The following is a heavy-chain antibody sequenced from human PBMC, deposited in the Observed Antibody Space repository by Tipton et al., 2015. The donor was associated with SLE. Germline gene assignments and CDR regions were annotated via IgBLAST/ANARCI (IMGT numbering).Heavy chain of an antibody. D-gene: IGHD3-10*01. J-gene: IGHJ5*02. CDR1: GFTFSSYS. Sequence: SLRLSCAASGFTFSSYSMNWVRQAPGKGLEWVSFISSSSSYIYYADSVKGRFTISRDNAKNSLYLQMNSLRAEDTAVYYCARMVQGVHNWFDPWGQGTLVTVSS. V-gene: IGHV3-21*03. CDR3: ARMVQGVHNWFDP. CDR2: ISSSSSYI.